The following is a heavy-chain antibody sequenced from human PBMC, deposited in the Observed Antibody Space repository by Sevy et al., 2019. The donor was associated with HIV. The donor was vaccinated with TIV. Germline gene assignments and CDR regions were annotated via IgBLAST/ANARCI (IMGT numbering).Heavy chain of an antibody. V-gene: IGHV1-24*01. CDR2: FDPEDGET. CDR1: GYTLTELS. CDR3: ATRKTPVLRIFRRVVAFDI. Sequence: ASVKVSCKVSGYTLTELSMHWVRQAPGKGLEWMGGFDPEDGETIYAQKFQGRVTMTEDTSTDSAYMELSSLRSEDTAVYHCATRKTPVLRIFRRVVAFDIWGQGTMVTVSS. J-gene: IGHJ3*02. D-gene: IGHD3-3*01.